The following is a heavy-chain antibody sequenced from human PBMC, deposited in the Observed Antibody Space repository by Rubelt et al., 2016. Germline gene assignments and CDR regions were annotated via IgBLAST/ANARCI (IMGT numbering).Heavy chain of an antibody. D-gene: IGHD2-21*01. Sequence: RGNPNSGGTNYAQKFQGRVTMTRDTSISTAYMELSRLRSDETAVYYCAKSDDFDYWGQGTLVIVSS. CDR2: GNPNSGGT. J-gene: IGHJ4*02. CDR3: AKSDDFDY. V-gene: IGHV1-2*06.